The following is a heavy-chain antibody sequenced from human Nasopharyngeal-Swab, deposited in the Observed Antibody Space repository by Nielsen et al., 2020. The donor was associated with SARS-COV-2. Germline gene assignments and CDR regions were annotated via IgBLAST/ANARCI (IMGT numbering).Heavy chain of an antibody. CDR2: ISSSSSYT. Sequence: GESLKISCAASGFTFSDYYMSWIRQAPGKGLEWVSYISSSSSYTNYADSVKGRFTISRDNAKNSLYLQMNSLRAEDTAVYYCARAAAAHPGEYWGQGTLVTVSS. CDR3: ARAAAAHPGEY. J-gene: IGHJ4*02. D-gene: IGHD6-6*01. V-gene: IGHV3-11*06. CDR1: GFTFSDYY.